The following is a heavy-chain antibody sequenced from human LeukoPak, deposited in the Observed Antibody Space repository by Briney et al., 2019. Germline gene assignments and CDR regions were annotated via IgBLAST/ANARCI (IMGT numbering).Heavy chain of an antibody. Sequence: SETLSLTCTVSGGSISSSSYYWGWIRQPPGKGLEWIGSIYYSGSTYYNPSLKSRVTISVDTSKNQFSLKLSSVTAADTAVYYCARDSSITMVRGVEGFDYWGQGTLVTVSS. CDR2: IYYSGST. CDR1: GGSISSSSYY. D-gene: IGHD3-10*01. V-gene: IGHV4-39*07. J-gene: IGHJ4*02. CDR3: ARDSSITMVRGVEGFDY.